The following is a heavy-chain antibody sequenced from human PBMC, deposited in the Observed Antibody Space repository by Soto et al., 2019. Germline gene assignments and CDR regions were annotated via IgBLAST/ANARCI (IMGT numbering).Heavy chain of an antibody. CDR1: GYTFTSYG. D-gene: IGHD3-3*02. V-gene: IGHV1-18*01. Sequence: GASVKVSCKASGYTFTSYGISWVRQAPGQGLEWMGWISAYNGNTNYAQKLQGRVTMTTDTSTSTAYMELRSLRSDDTAVYYCARNGFIFGVAHNWFDPWGQGTLVTVSS. CDR3: ARNGFIFGVAHNWFDP. CDR2: ISAYNGNT. J-gene: IGHJ5*02.